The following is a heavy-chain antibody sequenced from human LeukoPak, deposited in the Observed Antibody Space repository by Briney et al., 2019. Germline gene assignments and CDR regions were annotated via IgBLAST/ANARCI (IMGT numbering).Heavy chain of an antibody. CDR1: GYSISSGHY. V-gene: IGHV4-38-2*02. CDR2: IYHSGNT. J-gene: IGHJ4*02. CDR3: ARDLRYYFDSSGYFYLGFDY. Sequence: SETLSLTCAVSGYSISSGHYWAWVRQPPGKGLEWIGSIYHSGNTYYNPSLKSRVSISVDTSKNQFSLKLTSMTAPDTAVYYCARDLRYYFDSSGYFYLGFDYWGQGTLVTVSS. D-gene: IGHD3-22*01.